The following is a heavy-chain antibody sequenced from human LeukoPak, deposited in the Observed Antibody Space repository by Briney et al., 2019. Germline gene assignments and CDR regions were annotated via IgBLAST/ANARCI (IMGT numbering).Heavy chain of an antibody. CDR1: GYTFTSYG. CDR2: ISPYNGNT. Sequence: ASVKVSCTASGYTFTSYGINWVRQAPGQGLEWMGWISPYNGNTKYAQRLQGRVTMTTDTSTSTAYMELRSLRSDDTAVYYCARDRIAAAGPFDYWGQGTLVTVSS. CDR3: ARDRIAAAGPFDY. V-gene: IGHV1-18*01. D-gene: IGHD6-13*01. J-gene: IGHJ4*02.